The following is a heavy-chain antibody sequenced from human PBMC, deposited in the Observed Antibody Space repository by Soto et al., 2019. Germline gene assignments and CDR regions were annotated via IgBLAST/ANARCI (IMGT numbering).Heavy chain of an antibody. CDR2: ISSSSSYI. Sequence: PGGSLRLSCAASGFTFSSYSMNWVRQAPGKGLEWVSSISSSSSYIYYADSVKGRFTISRDNAKNSLYLQMNSLRAEDTAVYYCARGLLPAAISIAAAGSPGGLVNWGQGTLVTVSS. D-gene: IGHD6-13*01. CDR3: ARGLLPAAISIAAAGSPGGLVN. J-gene: IGHJ4*02. CDR1: GFTFSSYS. V-gene: IGHV3-21*01.